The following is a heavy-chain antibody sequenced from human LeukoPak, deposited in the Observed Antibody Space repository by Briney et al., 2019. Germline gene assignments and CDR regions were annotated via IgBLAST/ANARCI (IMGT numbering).Heavy chain of an antibody. Sequence: GGSLRLSCAASGFTFSSYATSWVRQAPGKGLEWVSAISGSGGSTYYADSVKGRFTISRDNSKNTLYLQISSLRAEDTALYYCTRGVYCSGGSCSLDYWGQGTLVTVSS. D-gene: IGHD2-15*01. CDR1: GFTFSSYA. J-gene: IGHJ4*02. V-gene: IGHV3-23*01. CDR3: TRGVYCSGGSCSLDY. CDR2: ISGSGGST.